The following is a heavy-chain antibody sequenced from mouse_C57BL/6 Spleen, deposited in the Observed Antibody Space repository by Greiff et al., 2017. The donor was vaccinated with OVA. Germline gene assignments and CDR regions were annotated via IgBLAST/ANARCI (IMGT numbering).Heavy chain of an antibody. D-gene: IGHD1-1*01. J-gene: IGHJ2*01. CDR2: INPSNGGT. Sequence: VQLQQPGPELVKPGASVKLSCKASGYTFTSYWMHWVKQRPGQGLEWIGNINPSNGGTNYNEKFKSKATLTVDKSSSTAYMQLSSLTSEDSAVYYCARSPYYYGSSLDYWGQGTTLTVSS. CDR1: GYTFTSYW. V-gene: IGHV1-53*01. CDR3: ARSPYYYGSSLDY.